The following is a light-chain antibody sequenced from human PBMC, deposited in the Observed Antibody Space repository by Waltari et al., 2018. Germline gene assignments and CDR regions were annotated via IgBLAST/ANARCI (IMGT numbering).Light chain of an antibody. J-gene: IGKJ1*01. CDR1: QSVTDNY. CDR3: HYYGSSPWT. V-gene: IGKV3-20*01. Sequence: EIVLTQSPGPLALSPGERATLSCRARQSVTDNYLAWYQQKPGQAPRPLIYGASSRATGIPDRFSGSGSGADFTLTISRQEPEDFAVYFCHYYGSSPWTFGQGTKVEIK. CDR2: GAS.